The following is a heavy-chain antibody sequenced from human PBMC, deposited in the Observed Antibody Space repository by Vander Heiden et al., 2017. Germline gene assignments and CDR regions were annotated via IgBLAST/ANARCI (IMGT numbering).Heavy chain of an antibody. CDR1: GYTFTGYH. V-gene: IGHV1-2*02. J-gene: IGHJ4*02. CDR2: INPDSGGT. D-gene: IGHD1-20*01. CDR3: ARDMNPNWNPNLYYFDY. Sequence: QVQLVQSGAEVKKPGASVKVSCKASGYTFTGYHIHWVRQAPGQGLEWMGWINPDSGGTNYAQKFQGRVTMTRDTSISTAYRELSRLRSDDTAVFYCARDMNPNWNPNLYYFDYWGQGTLVTVSS.